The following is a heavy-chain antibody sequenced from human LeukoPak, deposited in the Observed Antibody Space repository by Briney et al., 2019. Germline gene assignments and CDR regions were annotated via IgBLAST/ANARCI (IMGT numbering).Heavy chain of an antibody. CDR3: ARQSGRGYSSSSDFDY. Sequence: GESLQISCKGSGYRFTSYWIGWVRQMPGKGLEWMGIIYPGDSDTRYSPSFQGQVTISADKSISTAYLQWSSLKASDTAMYYCARQSGRGYSSSSDFDYWGQGTLVTVSS. CDR2: IYPGDSDT. CDR1: GYRFTSYW. V-gene: IGHV5-51*01. J-gene: IGHJ4*02. D-gene: IGHD6-6*01.